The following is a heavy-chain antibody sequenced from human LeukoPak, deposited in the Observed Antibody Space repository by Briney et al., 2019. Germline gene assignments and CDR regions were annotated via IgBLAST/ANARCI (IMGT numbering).Heavy chain of an antibody. CDR2: LSGSGTST. V-gene: IGHV3-23*01. J-gene: IGHJ4*02. CDR1: GFTFSSYA. CDR3: AKSATITMILMVLSDEFYFDS. D-gene: IGHD3-22*01. Sequence: PGGSLRLSCAVSGFTFSSYAMSWVRQAPGKGLEWVSTLSGSGTSTYYADSVKGRLTISRDNSKNTLYLQMNSLRAEDTAVYYCAKSATITMILMVLSDEFYFDSWGQGTLVTVSS.